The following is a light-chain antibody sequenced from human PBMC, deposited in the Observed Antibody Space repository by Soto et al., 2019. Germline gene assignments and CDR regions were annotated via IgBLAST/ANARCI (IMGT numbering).Light chain of an antibody. Sequence: DIQMTQSPSTLSASVGDRVTITCRASQSISNRLAWYQQKPGKAPKVLIYDASSLESGVPSRFSGSGSATQFILTIRSLQPEDFAPYHCQHYGGVWTFGQGTKVEIK. CDR3: QHYGGVWT. CDR1: QSISNR. J-gene: IGKJ1*01. CDR2: DAS. V-gene: IGKV1-5*01.